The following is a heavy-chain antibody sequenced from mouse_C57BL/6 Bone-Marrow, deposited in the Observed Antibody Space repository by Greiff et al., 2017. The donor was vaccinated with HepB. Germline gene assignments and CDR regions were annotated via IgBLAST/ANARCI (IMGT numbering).Heavy chain of an antibody. CDR3: AGGIYYYDPYYFDY. J-gene: IGHJ2*01. CDR1: GYAFSSFW. D-gene: IGHD1-1*01. V-gene: IGHV1-82*01. CDR2: IYPGDGDT. Sequence: VQLQQSGPELVQPGASLKISCKASGYAFSSFWMNWVKQRPGKGLEWIGRIYPGDGDTNYNGKFKGKATLTADKSSYTAYMQLSIQTSEDSEVYCCAGGIYYYDPYYFDYWGKGTTLTVSS.